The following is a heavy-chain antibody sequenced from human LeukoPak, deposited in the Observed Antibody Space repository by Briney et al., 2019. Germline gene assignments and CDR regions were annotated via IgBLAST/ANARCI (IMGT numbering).Heavy chain of an antibody. J-gene: IGHJ4*02. CDR2: IYYSGST. CDR3: ARGIRYFDSSMMSDY. CDR1: GGSISSYY. V-gene: IGHV4-59*01. D-gene: IGHD3-9*01. Sequence: KPSETLSLTCTVSGGSISSYYWSWIRQPPGKGLEWIGYIYYSGSTNYNPSFKSRVTISVDTSKNQFSLKLSSVTAADTAVYYCARGIRYFDSSMMSDYWGQGTLVTVSS.